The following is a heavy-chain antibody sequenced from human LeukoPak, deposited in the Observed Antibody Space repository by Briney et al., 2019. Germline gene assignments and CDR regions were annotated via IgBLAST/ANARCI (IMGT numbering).Heavy chain of an antibody. CDR3: ARDSSGWYWSWFDP. CDR2: INPNSGGT. J-gene: IGHJ5*02. V-gene: IGHV1-2*02. D-gene: IGHD6-19*01. Sequence: ASVKVSCKAPGYTFTGYYMHWVRQAPGQGLEWMGWINPNSGGTNYAQKFQGRVTMTRDTSISTAYMELSRLRSDDTAVYYCARDSSGWYWSWFDPWGQGTLVTVSS. CDR1: GYTFTGYY.